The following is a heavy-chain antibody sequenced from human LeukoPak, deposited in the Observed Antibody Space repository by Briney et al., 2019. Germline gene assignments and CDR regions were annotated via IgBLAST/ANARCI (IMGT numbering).Heavy chain of an antibody. V-gene: IGHV4-34*01. J-gene: IGHJ5*02. Sequence: SETLSLTCAVYGGSFSGYYWSWIRQPPGKGLEWIGEINHSGSTNYNPSLKSQVTISVDTSKNQFSLKLSSVTAADTAVYYCARGPVPAAIYNWFDPWGQGTLVTVSS. CDR3: ARGPVPAAIYNWFDP. CDR2: INHSGST. D-gene: IGHD2-2*01. CDR1: GGSFSGYY.